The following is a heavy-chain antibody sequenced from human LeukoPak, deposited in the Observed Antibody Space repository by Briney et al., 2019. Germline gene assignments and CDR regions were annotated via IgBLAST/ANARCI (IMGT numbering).Heavy chain of an antibody. Sequence: ETLSLTCAVYGGSFSGYYRSWIRQPPGKGLEWVSGISGGGVSTYYADSVKGRFTISRDNTKNTLYLQMNSLRAEDTAVYYCAKARSGWYYFDYWGQGTLVTVSS. CDR3: AKARSGWYYFDY. CDR2: ISGGGVST. J-gene: IGHJ4*02. D-gene: IGHD6-19*01. V-gene: IGHV3-23*01. CDR1: GGSFSGYY.